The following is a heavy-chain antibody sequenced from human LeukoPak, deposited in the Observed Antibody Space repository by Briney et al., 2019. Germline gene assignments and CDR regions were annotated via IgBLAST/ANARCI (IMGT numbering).Heavy chain of an antibody. CDR2: IYYSGST. CDR1: GGSISSYY. CDR3: ARHRPGPYDY. V-gene: IGHV4-59*08. J-gene: IGHJ4*02. Sequence: SETLSLTCTVSGGSISSYYWSWLRQPPGKGLEWIGYIYYSGSTSYIPSLKSRVTISVDTSKNQFSLNLSSVTAADTAVYYCARHRPGPYDYWGQGTLVTVSS.